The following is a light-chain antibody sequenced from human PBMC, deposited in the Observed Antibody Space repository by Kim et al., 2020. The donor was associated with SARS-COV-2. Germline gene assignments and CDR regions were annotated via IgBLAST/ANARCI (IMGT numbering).Light chain of an antibody. Sequence: RISISCSGTSSTTGGNYGYWYQQLPGTAPKVLIYSTDRRPSGVPDRFSGSKSGTSASLDISGLRPEDEADYHCAVWDGSLSAYVFGTGTKVTVL. J-gene: IGLJ1*01. V-gene: IGLV1-47*02. CDR2: STD. CDR1: SSTTGGNY. CDR3: AVWDGSLSAYV.